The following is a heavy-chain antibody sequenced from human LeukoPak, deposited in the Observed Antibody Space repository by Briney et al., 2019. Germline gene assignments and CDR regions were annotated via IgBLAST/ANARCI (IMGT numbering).Heavy chain of an antibody. D-gene: IGHD3-16*01. CDR2: INHSGST. J-gene: IGHJ4*02. Sequence: SETLSLTCAVYGGSFSGYYWSWIRQPPGKGLEWIGEINHSGSTNYNPSLKSRVTISVDTSKNQFSLKLSSVTAADTAVYYCARVRGLRNLDYWGRGTLVTVSS. CDR3: ARVRGLRNLDY. CDR1: GGSFSGYY. V-gene: IGHV4-34*01.